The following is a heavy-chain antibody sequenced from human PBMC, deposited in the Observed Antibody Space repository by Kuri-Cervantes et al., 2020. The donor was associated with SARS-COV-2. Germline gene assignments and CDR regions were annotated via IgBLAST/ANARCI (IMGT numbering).Heavy chain of an antibody. CDR2: ISSSSSYI. CDR3: ASSSSSPYYYYGMDV. CDR1: GFTFSSYS. V-gene: IGHV3-21*01. J-gene: IGHJ6*02. D-gene: IGHD6-6*01. Sequence: GGSLRLSCAASGFTFSSYSMNWVRQAPGKGLEWVSSISSSSSYIYYADSVKGRFTICRDNAKNSLYLQMNSLRAEDTAVYYCASSSSSPYYYYGMDVWGQGTTVTVSS.